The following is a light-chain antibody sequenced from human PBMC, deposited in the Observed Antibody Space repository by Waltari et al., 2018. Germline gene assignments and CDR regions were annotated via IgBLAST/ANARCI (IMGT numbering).Light chain of an antibody. CDR3: QKYERLPAT. CDR2: DMS. J-gene: IGKJ1*01. CDR1: QSIGRS. V-gene: IGKV3-20*01. Sequence: EIVLTQSPGTLSLSLGDRATLSCRASQSIGRSVVWYQQRPGQAPRLLIYDMSRRATGIPDRFSGIGYGTDFSLTISRLEPEDFAVYYCQKYERLPATFGQGTTVEIK.